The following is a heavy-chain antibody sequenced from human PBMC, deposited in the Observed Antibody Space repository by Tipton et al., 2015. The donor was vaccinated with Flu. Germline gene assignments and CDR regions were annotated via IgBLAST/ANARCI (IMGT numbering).Heavy chain of an antibody. CDR1: GGSFSGYY. Sequence: TLSLTCAVYGGSFSGYYWSWIRQPPGKGLEYIGEINHRGSTNYNPSLKSRVTISVDTSKNQFSLKLTYVTAADTAVYYCVRGGRSSSGRGFDPWGRGTLVTGS. CDR2: INHRGST. V-gene: IGHV4-34*01. D-gene: IGHD6-13*01. J-gene: IGHJ5*02. CDR3: VRGGRSSSGRGFDP.